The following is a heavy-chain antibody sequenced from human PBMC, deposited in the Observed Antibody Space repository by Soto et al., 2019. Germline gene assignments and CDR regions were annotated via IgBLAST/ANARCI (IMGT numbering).Heavy chain of an antibody. V-gene: IGHV3-9*01. D-gene: IGHD3-10*01. CDR1: GFTFDDYG. CDR3: ARSGEFSASDYFGF. Sequence: EVQLLQYGGGWVQPGRSLRLSCGASGFTFDDYGMHWVRQAPGKGLEWVSSISWNSGRIGYADSVKGRFTISRDNVKNSLYLQMNSLRAEDTALYYCARSGEFSASDYFGFWGQGTLVTVSS. J-gene: IGHJ4*02. CDR2: ISWNSGRI.